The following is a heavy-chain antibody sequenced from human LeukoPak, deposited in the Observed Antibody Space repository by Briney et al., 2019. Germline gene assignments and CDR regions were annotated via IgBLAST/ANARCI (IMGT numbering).Heavy chain of an antibody. CDR1: GFTFSSYG. J-gene: IGHJ4*02. Sequence: GRSLRLSCAASGFTFSSYGMHWVRQAPDKGLEWVAVISYDGSNKYYADSVKGRFTISRDNSKNTLYLQMNSLRAEDTAVYYCAKDAVRGVMRYYFDYWGQGTLVTVSS. D-gene: IGHD3-10*01. CDR3: AKDAVRGVMRYYFDY. V-gene: IGHV3-30*18. CDR2: ISYDGSNK.